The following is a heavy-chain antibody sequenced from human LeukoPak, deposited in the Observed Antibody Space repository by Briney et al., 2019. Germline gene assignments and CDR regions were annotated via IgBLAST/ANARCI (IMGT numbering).Heavy chain of an antibody. Sequence: SETLSLTCAVYGGSFSGYYWSWIRQPPGKGLEWTGEINHSGSTNYNPSLKSRVTISVDTSKNQFSLKLSSVTAADTAVYYCARGWGYRAAGTFSRINWFDPWGQGTLVTVSS. CDR2: INHSGST. CDR3: ARGWGYRAAGTFSRINWFDP. D-gene: IGHD6-13*01. J-gene: IGHJ5*02. V-gene: IGHV4-34*01. CDR1: GGSFSGYY.